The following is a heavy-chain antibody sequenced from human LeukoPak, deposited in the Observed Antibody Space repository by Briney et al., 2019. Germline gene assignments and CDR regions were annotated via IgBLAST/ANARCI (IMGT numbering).Heavy chain of an antibody. CDR1: GCTFSSYG. J-gene: IGHJ3*02. CDR2: IVPFLAIA. Sequence: ASVKVSCKASGCTFSSYGISWVRQSPGQGPERVGRIVPFLAIANYAQKFQGRVTITADKSTTTAYQEVSSLRSEDTAVYFCAREDDHASCGADCYGLDIWGQGTKVTVSS. D-gene: IGHD2-21*02. V-gene: IGHV1-69*04. CDR3: AREDDHASCGADCYGLDI.